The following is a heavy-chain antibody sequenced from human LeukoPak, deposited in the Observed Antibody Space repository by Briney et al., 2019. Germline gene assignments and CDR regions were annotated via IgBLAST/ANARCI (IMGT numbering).Heavy chain of an antibody. D-gene: IGHD2-21*01. CDR1: GGTFSSYA. J-gene: IGHJ3*02. Sequence: ASVKVSCKASGGTFSSYAISWVRQAPGQGLEWMGGIIPIFGTANYAQKFQGRVTITADESTSTAYMELSSLRSEDTAVYYCARDETVDGAFDIWGQGTMVTASS. CDR2: IIPIFGTA. V-gene: IGHV1-69*13. CDR3: ARDETVDGAFDI.